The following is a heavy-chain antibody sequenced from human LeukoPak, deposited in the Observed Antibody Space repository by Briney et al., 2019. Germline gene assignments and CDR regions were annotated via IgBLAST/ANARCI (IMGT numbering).Heavy chain of an antibody. V-gene: IGHV3-7*04. Sequence: GGSLRLSCAASGFTFSSYEMTWVRQAPGKGLEWVANIKQDGSEKYYMDSVKGRFTISRDNAKNSLYLQMNSLRVEDTAVYFCARGSDYWGQGTLVTVSS. CDR2: IKQDGSEK. CDR3: ARGSDY. J-gene: IGHJ4*02. CDR1: GFTFSSYE.